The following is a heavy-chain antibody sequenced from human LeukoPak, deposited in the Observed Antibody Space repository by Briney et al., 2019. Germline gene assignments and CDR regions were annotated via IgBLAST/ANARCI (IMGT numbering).Heavy chain of an antibody. CDR3: TRDGATPAAGPLRY. CDR1: GFTFGDYA. V-gene: IGHV3-49*04. J-gene: IGHJ4*02. D-gene: IGHD6-13*01. CDR2: IRSKAYGGTT. Sequence: GGSLRLSCTASGFTFGDYAMSWVRQAPGKGLEWVGFIRSKAYGGTTEYAASVKGRFTISRDDSKSIAYLQMNSLKTEDTAVYYCTRDGATPAAGPLRYWGQGTLVTVSS.